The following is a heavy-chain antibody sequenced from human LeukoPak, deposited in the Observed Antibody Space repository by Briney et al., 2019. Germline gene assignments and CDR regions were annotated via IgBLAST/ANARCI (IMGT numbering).Heavy chain of an antibody. J-gene: IGHJ4*02. Sequence: GESLKISCTVSGYSFSTYWIGWVRQMPGKGLEWMGVIYPGDSDTKYSPSFQGQVTISADKSISTAYLQWSSLKASDTAMYYCARHLGTYFDYWGQGTLVTVSS. CDR3: ARHLGTYFDY. CDR1: GYSFSTYW. D-gene: IGHD6-13*01. CDR2: IYPGDSDT. V-gene: IGHV5-51*01.